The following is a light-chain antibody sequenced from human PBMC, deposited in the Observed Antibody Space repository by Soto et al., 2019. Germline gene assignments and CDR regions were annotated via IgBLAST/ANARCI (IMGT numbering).Light chain of an antibody. V-gene: IGLV2-11*01. CDR1: SGDVGAYKY. Sequence: QSALTQPRSVSGSPGQSVSIPCTGSSGDVGAYKYVCWYQQQPDRAPRLILYDVTKRPSGVPDRSSGSKSGNTASLNISGVHAEDEADYSWGSYAGRQRLFGGGTKLTVL. CDR2: DVT. CDR3: GSYAGRQRL. J-gene: IGLJ3*02.